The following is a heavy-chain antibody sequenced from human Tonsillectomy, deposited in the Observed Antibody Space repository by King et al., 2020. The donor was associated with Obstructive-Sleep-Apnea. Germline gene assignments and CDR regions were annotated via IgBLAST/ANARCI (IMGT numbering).Heavy chain of an antibody. D-gene: IGHD3-22*01. CDR1: GGSISSYY. J-gene: IGHJ1*01. Sequence: QLQESGPGLVKPSETLSLTCTVSGGSISSYYWSWIRQPPGKGLEWIGFMYYSGRTNYNPSLKRRVSMSVDTSKNHFSLRLSSVTAADTAVYYCARLTLFEYDNSRYSGYFHHWGQGTLVTVSS. V-gene: IGHV4-59*01. CDR2: MYYSGRT. CDR3: ARLTLFEYDNSRYSGYFHH.